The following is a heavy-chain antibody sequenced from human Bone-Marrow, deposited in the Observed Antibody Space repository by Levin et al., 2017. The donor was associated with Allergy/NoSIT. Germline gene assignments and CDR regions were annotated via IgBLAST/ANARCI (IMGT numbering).Heavy chain of an antibody. CDR2: FYYTGST. CDR1: GASVGSGDYY. Sequence: PSETLSLTCTVSGASVGSGDYYWSWIRQPPGKGLEWIGYFYYTGSTYSKPSLKSRVSISADTSKNQFSLNLSSVTAADTAVYYCARGNGSSYYYGLDVWGQGTTVTVSS. J-gene: IGHJ6*02. V-gene: IGHV4-30-4*01. CDR3: ARGNGSSYYYGLDV. D-gene: IGHD1-26*01.